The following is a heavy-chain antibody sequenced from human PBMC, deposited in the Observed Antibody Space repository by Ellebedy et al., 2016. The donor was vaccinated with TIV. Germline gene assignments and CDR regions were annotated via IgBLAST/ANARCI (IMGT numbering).Heavy chain of an antibody. CDR2: IKQDGSET. J-gene: IGHJ4*02. D-gene: IGHD2-2*02. Sequence: PGGSLRLSCEASGFTLSTYWLTGVRQAPGKGLEYVAHIKQDGSETYYVDSVKGRFTISRDHAKNSLYLQMNSLRVEDTAVYYSATGYKAYWGQGTQVTVSS. CDR3: ATGYKAY. CDR1: GFTLSTYW. V-gene: IGHV3-7*01.